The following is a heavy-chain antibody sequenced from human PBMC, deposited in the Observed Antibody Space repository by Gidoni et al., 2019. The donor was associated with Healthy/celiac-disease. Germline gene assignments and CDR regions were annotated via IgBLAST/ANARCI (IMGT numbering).Heavy chain of an antibody. CDR2: IYSGGST. CDR1: GFTVSSNY. D-gene: IGHD4-4*01. J-gene: IGHJ4*02. V-gene: IGHV3-53*01. CDR3: ARDSYSNYEGDFDY. Sequence: EVQLVESGGGLIQPGGSLRLSCAASGFTVSSNYMSWVRQAPGKGLEWVSVIYSGGSTYYADSVKGRFTISRDNSKNTLYLQMNSLRAEDTAVYYCARDSYSNYEGDFDYWGQGTLVTVSS.